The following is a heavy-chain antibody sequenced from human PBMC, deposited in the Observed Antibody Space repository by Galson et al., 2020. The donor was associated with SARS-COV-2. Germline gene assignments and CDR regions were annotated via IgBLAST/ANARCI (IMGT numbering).Heavy chain of an antibody. Sequence: SDTLTHTCTVSGGSISSDGYHWSWHRPPPEKGLERIGYIYYSGTPHYNPSLKSRATISVDTSKNQFSLTPSSVTAADTAVYYCAREHQGNSYGYVHGMDVWGQGTTVTVSS. V-gene: IGHV4-31*03. CDR2: IYYSGTP. D-gene: IGHD5-18*01. J-gene: IGHJ6*02. CDR3: AREHQGNSYGYVHGMDV. CDR1: GGSISSDGYH.